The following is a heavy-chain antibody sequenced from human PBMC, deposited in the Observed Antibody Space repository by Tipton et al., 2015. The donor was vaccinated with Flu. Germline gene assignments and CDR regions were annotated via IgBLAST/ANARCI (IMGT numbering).Heavy chain of an antibody. CDR3: AGAPLFPVTHFDY. Sequence: TLSLTCTVSGGSISSGSYYWTWIRQPAGKGLEWIGHIYTSGNTYYNPSLKSRVTISVDTSKNQFSLNLSSVTAADTAVYYCAGAPLFPVTHFDYWGQGTLVTVSS. V-gene: IGHV4-61*09. CDR1: GGSISSGSYY. CDR2: IYTSGNT. D-gene: IGHD4-23*01. J-gene: IGHJ4*02.